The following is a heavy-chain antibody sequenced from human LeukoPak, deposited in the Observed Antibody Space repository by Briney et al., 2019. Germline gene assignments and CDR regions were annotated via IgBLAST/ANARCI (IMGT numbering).Heavy chain of an antibody. Sequence: GGSLRLSCAASGFTFGTYWMHWVRQAPGKGLVWVSRINSDGSSTAYADSVKGRFTISRDNAKNTLYLQMNSLRAEDTAFYYCAREGVVVGRDFDYWGQGTLVTVSS. V-gene: IGHV3-74*01. D-gene: IGHD2-15*01. CDR3: AREGVVVGRDFDY. CDR1: GFTFGTYW. J-gene: IGHJ4*02. CDR2: INSDGSST.